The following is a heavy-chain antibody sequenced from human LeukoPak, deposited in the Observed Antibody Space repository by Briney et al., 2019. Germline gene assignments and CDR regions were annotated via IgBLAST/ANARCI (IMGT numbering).Heavy chain of an antibody. D-gene: IGHD2-2*01. CDR2: IYSGGST. J-gene: IGHJ6*02. V-gene: IGHV3-53*01. CDR3: ARGHCSSTSCYDV. CDR1: GFTVSSNY. Sequence: PGGSLRLSCVASGFTVSSNYMSWVRQAPGKGLEWVSVIYSGGSTYYADSVKGRFTISRDNSKNTLYLQMNSLRAEDTAVYYCARGHCSSTSCYDVWGQGTTVTVSS.